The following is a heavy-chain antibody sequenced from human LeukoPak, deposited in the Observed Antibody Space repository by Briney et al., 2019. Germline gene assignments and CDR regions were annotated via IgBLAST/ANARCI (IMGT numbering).Heavy chain of an antibody. V-gene: IGHV3-23*01. D-gene: IGHD3-22*01. CDR3: AKDGSGYFYTFDY. CDR1: GFTFSSYA. CDR2: ITASSDST. Sequence: GGSLRLSCAASGFTFSSYAMNWVRQAPGKGLEWVSTITASSDSTFYADSVKGRFTISRDDSKNTFYLQMNSLRVEDTAMYYCAKDGSGYFYTFDYWGQGTLVTASS. J-gene: IGHJ4*02.